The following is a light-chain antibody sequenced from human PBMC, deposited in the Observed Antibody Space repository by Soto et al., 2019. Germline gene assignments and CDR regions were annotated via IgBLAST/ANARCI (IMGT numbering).Light chain of an antibody. V-gene: IGKV3-15*01. CDR1: QSVNSE. Sequence: ELVMTQSPATLSVSPGGRATLSCRASQSVNSELAWYQQKPGQPPRLLIYAASTRATDIPARFSGSGSGTEFTLTISSLQSEDFAVYYCQQYNRGPVTFGQGTKVEIK. J-gene: IGKJ1*01. CDR2: AAS. CDR3: QQYNRGPVT.